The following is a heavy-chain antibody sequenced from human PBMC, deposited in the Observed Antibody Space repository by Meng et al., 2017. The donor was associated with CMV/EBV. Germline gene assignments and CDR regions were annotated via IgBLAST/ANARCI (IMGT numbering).Heavy chain of an antibody. CDR2: ISGSGGST. Sequence: GESLKISCAASGFTFSSYAMHWVRQAPGKGLEWVSAISGSGGSTYYADSVKGRFTISRDNSKNTLYLQMNSLRAEDTAVYYCAKGGIQLWAQFDYWGQGTLVTVSS. CDR3: AKGGIQLWAQFDY. CDR1: GFTFSSYA. D-gene: IGHD5-18*01. V-gene: IGHV3-23*01. J-gene: IGHJ4*02.